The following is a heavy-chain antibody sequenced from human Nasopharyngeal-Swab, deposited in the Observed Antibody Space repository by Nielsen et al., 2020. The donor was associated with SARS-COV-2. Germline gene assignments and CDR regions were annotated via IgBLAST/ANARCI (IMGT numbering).Heavy chain of an antibody. V-gene: IGHV4-61*01. D-gene: IGHD4-17*01. CDR3: ARDCPITVNPGYYYGMDV. CDR2: IYYSGST. J-gene: IGHJ6*02. Sequence: SETLSLTCTVSGGSVSSGSYYWSWIRQPPGKGLEWIGYIYYSGSTNYNPSLKSRVTISVDTSKNQFSLKLSSVTAADTAVYYCARDCPITVNPGYYYGMDVWGQGTTVTVSS. CDR1: GGSVSSGSYY.